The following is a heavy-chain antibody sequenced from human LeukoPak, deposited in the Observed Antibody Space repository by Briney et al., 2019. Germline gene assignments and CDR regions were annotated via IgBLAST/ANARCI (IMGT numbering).Heavy chain of an antibody. V-gene: IGHV3-48*01. Sequence: GGSLRLSCAASGFTFSSYSMNWVRQAPGKGLEWVSYISSSSSTIYYADSVKGRFTISRDNARNSLYLQMNSLRAEDTAVYYCARGSDSRWELLGGLDYFDYWGQGTLVTVSS. CDR3: ARGSDSRWELLGGLDYFDY. CDR1: GFTFSSYS. J-gene: IGHJ4*02. CDR2: ISSSSSTI. D-gene: IGHD1-26*01.